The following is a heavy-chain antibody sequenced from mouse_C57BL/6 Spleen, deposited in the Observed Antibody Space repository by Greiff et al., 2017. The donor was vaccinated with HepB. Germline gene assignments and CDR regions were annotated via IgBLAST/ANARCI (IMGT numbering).Heavy chain of an antibody. D-gene: IGHD1-1*01. J-gene: IGHJ4*01. CDR1: GFSLTSYG. CDR3: AKGDYYYGRDYYAMDY. Sequence: QVHVKQSGPGLVQPSQSLSITCTVSGFSLTSYGVHWVRQSPGKGLEWLGVIWRGGSTDYNAAFMSRLSITKDNSKSQVFFKMNSLQADDTAIYYCAKGDYYYGRDYYAMDYWGQGTSVTVSS. V-gene: IGHV2-5*01. CDR2: IWRGGST.